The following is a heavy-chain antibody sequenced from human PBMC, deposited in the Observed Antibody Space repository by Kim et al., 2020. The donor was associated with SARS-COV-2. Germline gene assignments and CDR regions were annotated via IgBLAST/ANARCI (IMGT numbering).Heavy chain of an antibody. CDR2: IYYSGST. CDR3: ARGPSIAESQPLDY. D-gene: IGHD6-6*01. J-gene: IGHJ4*02. CDR1: GGSVSSGSYY. Sequence: SETLSLTCTVSGGSVSSGSYYWSWIRQPPGKGLEWIGYIYYSGSTNYNPSLKSRVTISVDTSKNQFSLKLSSVTAADTAVYYCARGPSIAESQPLDYWGQGTLVTVSS. V-gene: IGHV4-61*01.